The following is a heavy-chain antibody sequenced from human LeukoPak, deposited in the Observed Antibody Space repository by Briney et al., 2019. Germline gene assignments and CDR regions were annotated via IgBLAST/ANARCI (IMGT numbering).Heavy chain of an antibody. CDR3: ARYLVGKSSFDY. CDR1: GFTFSSYA. CDR2: IKQDGSEK. D-gene: IGHD1-14*01. J-gene: IGHJ4*02. V-gene: IGHV3-7*01. Sequence: GGSLRLSCAASGFTFSSYAMSWVRQAPGKGLEWVANIKQDGSEKYYVDSVKGRFTISRDNAKNSLYLQMNSLRAEDTAVYYCARYLVGKSSFDYWGQGTLDTVSS.